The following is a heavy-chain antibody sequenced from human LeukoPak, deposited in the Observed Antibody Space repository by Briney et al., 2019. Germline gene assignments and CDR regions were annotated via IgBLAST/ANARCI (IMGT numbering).Heavy chain of an antibody. V-gene: IGHV3-48*01. Sequence: GGSLRLSCAASGFTFSSYTMNWVRQAPGKGLEWVPYISTSSSTIYYADSVKGRFTISRDNAKNSLYLQMNSLIAEDTAVCYCATPRITMVQGVHDYWGQGTLVTVSS. CDR2: ISTSSSTI. CDR3: ATPRITMVQGVHDY. J-gene: IGHJ4*02. D-gene: IGHD3-10*01. CDR1: GFTFSSYT.